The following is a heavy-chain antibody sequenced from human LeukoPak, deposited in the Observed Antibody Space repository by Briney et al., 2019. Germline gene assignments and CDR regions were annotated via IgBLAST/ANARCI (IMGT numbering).Heavy chain of an antibody. Sequence: SETLSLTCTVSGGSISSYYWSWIRQPPGKGLEWIGYIYYSGSTNYNPSLKSRVTISVGTSKNQFSLKLSSVTAADTAVYYCARRVYCSSTSCYKRGNWFDPWGQGTLVTVSS. D-gene: IGHD2-2*01. CDR3: ARRVYCSSTSCYKRGNWFDP. CDR1: GGSISSYY. V-gene: IGHV4-59*01. CDR2: IYYSGST. J-gene: IGHJ5*02.